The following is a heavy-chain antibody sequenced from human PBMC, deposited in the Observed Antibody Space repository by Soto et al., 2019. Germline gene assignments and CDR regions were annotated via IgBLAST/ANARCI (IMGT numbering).Heavy chain of an antibody. CDR3: ARHPSDFWFDP. CDR1: GFTFSSYG. J-gene: IGHJ5*02. V-gene: IGHV3-33*01. D-gene: IGHD2-21*02. Sequence: PGGSLRLSCAASGFTFSSYGIHWVRQAPGKGLEWVAAIWYDGSNKYYADSVKGRFTISRDNSKNTLYLQMNSLRAEDTAVYYCARHPSDFWFDPWGQGTLVTVSS. CDR2: IWYDGSNK.